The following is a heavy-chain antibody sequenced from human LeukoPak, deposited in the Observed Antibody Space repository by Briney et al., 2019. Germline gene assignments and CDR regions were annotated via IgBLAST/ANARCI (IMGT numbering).Heavy chain of an antibody. CDR2: INPNSGGT. J-gene: IGHJ4*02. D-gene: IGHD5-12*01. Sequence: ASVKVSCKASGYTFTGYYMHWVRQAPGQGLEWVGWINPNSGGTNYAQKFQGRVTMTRDTSISTAYMELSRLRSDDTAVYYCARGAPIVATITYYFDYWGQGTLVTVSS. CDR3: ARGAPIVATITYYFDY. V-gene: IGHV1-2*02. CDR1: GYTFTGYY.